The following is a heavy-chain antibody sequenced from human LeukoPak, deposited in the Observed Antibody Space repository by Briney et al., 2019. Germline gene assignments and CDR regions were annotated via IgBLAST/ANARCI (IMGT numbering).Heavy chain of an antibody. J-gene: IGHJ4*02. CDR2: SSSSSYI. Sequence: SSSSSYIYYADSLKGRFTISRDNAKNSLYLQMNSLRAEDTALYYCAREDKGGVDYWGQGTLVTVSS. CDR3: AREDKGGVDY. D-gene: IGHD3-16*01. V-gene: IGHV3-21*04.